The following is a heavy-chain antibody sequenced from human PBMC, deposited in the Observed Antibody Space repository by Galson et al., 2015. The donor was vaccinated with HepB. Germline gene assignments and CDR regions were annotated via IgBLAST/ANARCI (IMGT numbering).Heavy chain of an antibody. CDR3: ARGRAGVVSS. CDR1: GFTFSNYS. CDR2: IKEDGSEK. V-gene: IGHV3-7*01. Sequence: SLRLSCAASGFTFSNYSMSWVRQAPGKGLEWVANIKEDGSEKDYGDSVKGRITISRDNAKNTLYLQMNSLRAEDTAVYYCARGRAGVVSSWGQGTLVTVSS. J-gene: IGHJ5*02. D-gene: IGHD2-15*01.